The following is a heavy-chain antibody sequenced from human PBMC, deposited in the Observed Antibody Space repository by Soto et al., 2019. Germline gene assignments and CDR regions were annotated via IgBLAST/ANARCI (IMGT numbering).Heavy chain of an antibody. J-gene: IGHJ4*02. CDR3: ARDLDVGLVDY. V-gene: IGHV1-18*01. CDR1: GYTFTSYG. CDR2: ISAYNGNT. D-gene: IGHD6-19*01. Sequence: QVQLVQSGAEVKKPGASVKVSCKASGYTFTSYGISWVRQAPGQGLEWMGWISAYNGNTKSAQKLQGRVTMTTDTSTSTDYMEMRSLRSDDTAVYYCARDLDVGLVDYWGQGTLVTVSS.